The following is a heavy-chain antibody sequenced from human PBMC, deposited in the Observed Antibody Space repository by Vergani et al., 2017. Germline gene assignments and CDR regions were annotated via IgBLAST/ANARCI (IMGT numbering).Heavy chain of an antibody. V-gene: IGHV3-23*01. CDR3: AKANPRNSGYDYLYYYHAMDV. J-gene: IGHJ6*02. CDR2: ISGSGGST. D-gene: IGHD5-12*01. Sequence: EVQLLESGGDLVQPGGSLRLSCAASGFPFNHYAMNWVRQAPGKGLEWFSGISGSGGSTYYAGSVKGRFTISRDSSKNTLYLQMNSLSAGDTAVYYCAKANPRNSGYDYLYYYHAMDVWGQGTTVTVSS. CDR1: GFPFNHYA.